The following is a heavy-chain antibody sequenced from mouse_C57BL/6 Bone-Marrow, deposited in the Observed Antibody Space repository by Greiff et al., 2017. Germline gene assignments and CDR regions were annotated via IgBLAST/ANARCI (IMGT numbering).Heavy chain of an antibody. J-gene: IGHJ2*01. CDR3: TRQYYSTLYYFDY. CDR2: IRNKANNHAT. CDR1: GFPFRDAW. D-gene: IGHD2-5*01. V-gene: IGHV6-6*01. Sequence: EVMLVESGGGLVQPGGSMKLSCAASGFPFRDAWMDWVRQSPEKGLEWVAEIRNKANNHATYYAESVKGRFTISRDDSKSSVYLQMNSLRAEDTGIYYCTRQYYSTLYYFDYWGQGTTLTVSS.